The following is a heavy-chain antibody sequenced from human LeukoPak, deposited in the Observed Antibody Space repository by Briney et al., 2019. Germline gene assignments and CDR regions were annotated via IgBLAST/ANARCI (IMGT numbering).Heavy chain of an antibody. Sequence: GASVKVSCKASGYTFTCYYMHWVRQAPGQGLEWMGWINPNSGGTNYAQKFQGRVTMTRDTSISTAYMELSRLRSDDTAVYYCAREYSSSWYGEYFQHWGQGTLVTVSS. CDR3: AREYSSSWYGEYFQH. CDR2: INPNSGGT. CDR1: GYTFTCYY. D-gene: IGHD6-13*01. J-gene: IGHJ1*01. V-gene: IGHV1-2*02.